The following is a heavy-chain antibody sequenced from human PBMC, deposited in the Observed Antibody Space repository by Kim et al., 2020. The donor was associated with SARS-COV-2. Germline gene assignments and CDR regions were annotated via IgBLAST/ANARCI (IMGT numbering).Heavy chain of an antibody. CDR2: ISYDGSNK. J-gene: IGHJ4*02. Sequence: GGSLRLSCAASGFTFSSYGMHWVRQAPGKGLEWVAVISYDGSNKYYADSVKGRFTISRDNSKNTLYLQMNSLRAEDTAVYYCAKSLSAVGTDYWGQGTLVTVSS. D-gene: IGHD1-26*01. CDR1: GFTFSSYG. V-gene: IGHV3-30*18. CDR3: AKSLSAVGTDY.